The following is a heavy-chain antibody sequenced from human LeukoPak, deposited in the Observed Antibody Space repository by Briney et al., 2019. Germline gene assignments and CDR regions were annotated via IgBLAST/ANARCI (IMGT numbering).Heavy chain of an antibody. CDR3: AKTNGYYSD. J-gene: IGHJ4*02. CDR2: ISGSGGTT. D-gene: IGHD3-22*01. V-gene: IGHV3-23*01. CDR1: GFTFSSYG. Sequence: QPGRSLRLSCAASGFTFSSYGMNWVRQAPGKGLEWVSGISGSGGTTYYADSVKGRFTISRDNSKNSLSLQVSSLRAEDTAVYYCAKTNGYYSDWGQGTLVTVSS.